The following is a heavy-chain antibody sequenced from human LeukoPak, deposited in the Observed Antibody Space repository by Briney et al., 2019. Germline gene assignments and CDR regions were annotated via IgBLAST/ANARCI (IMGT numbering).Heavy chain of an antibody. CDR2: IYYRGNT. J-gene: IGHJ3*02. V-gene: IGHV4-59*01. CDR1: GGSIISYY. Sequence: SETLSLTCTVSGGSIISYYWSWIRQPPGKGLEWIGHIYYRGNTNYNPSLESRVTMSVDTSKNQFSLKLTSVIAADTAVYYCARAGLAFDIWGQGTLVTVSS. CDR3: ARAGLAFDI.